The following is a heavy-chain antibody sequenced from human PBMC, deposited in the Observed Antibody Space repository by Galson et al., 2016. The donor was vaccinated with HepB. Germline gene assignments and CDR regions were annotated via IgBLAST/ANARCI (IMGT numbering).Heavy chain of an antibody. V-gene: IGHV4-59*01. CDR3: SATTTGWHAW. D-gene: IGHD6-19*01. CDR1: GGSISDYY. J-gene: IGHJ4*02. CDR2: IYNSGNN. Sequence: ETLSLTCPVSGGSISDYYCSWIRQSPRKGLEWIGHIYNSGNNKYNPSLESRVTISVDTSKNQFFLDVSSVTAADTAIYYCSATTTGWHAWWGQGNLVTVSS.